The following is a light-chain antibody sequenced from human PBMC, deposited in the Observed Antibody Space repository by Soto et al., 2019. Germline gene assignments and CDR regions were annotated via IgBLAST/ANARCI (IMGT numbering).Light chain of an antibody. CDR2: KAS. CDR1: QIISTY. CDR3: QQYNTYSRT. V-gene: IGKV1-5*03. J-gene: IGKJ1*01. Sequence: DIQMTQSPSTLSASVGDRVAITFRASQIISTYLAWYQQKPGKAPKLLIYKASSLESGVPSRFSGSGSGAECTLAISSLHRDDFATYCCQQYNTYSRTFGQGTKV.